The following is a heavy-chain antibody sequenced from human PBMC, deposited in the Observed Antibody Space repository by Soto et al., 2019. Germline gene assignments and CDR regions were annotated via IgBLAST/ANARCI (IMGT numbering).Heavy chain of an antibody. V-gene: IGHV4-31*03. CDR3: ARGRRFDSSIKYYYGMDV. Sequence: QVQLQESGPGLVKPSQTLSLTCTVSGGSISSGGYYWSWIRQHPGKGLEWIGYIYDSGSTYYNPXXKTRATRSPAXXTXQXXRKLTPVTAAHTAVYYCARGRRFDSSIKYYYGMDVWGQGTTVTVSS. D-gene: IGHD4-4*01. CDR2: IYDSGST. J-gene: IGHJ6*02. CDR1: GGSISSGGYY.